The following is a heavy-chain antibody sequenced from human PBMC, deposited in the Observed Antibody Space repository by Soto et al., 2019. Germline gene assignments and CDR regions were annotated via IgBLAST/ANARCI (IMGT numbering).Heavy chain of an antibody. V-gene: IGHV3-33*01. Sequence: GGSLRPSCASSVFTFSSYGMHWVRQAPGKGLEWVAVIWYDGSNKYYADSVKGRFTISRDNSKNTLYLQMNSLRAEDTAVYYCARSRIAAAGTEYFDYWGQGTLVTVSS. CDR2: IWYDGSNK. D-gene: IGHD6-13*01. J-gene: IGHJ4*02. CDR1: VFTFSSYG. CDR3: ARSRIAAAGTEYFDY.